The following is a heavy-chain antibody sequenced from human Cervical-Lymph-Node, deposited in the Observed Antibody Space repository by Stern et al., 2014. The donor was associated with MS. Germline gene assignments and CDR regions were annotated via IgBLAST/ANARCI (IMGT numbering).Heavy chain of an antibody. J-gene: IGHJ1*01. CDR2: IWYDGSNR. CDR1: GFTFSSSG. CDR3: AREGGNTAEYFQH. V-gene: IGHV3-33*01. D-gene: IGHD4-23*01. Sequence: VQLLESGGGVVQPGRSLRLSCAASGFTFSSSGMHWVRQAPGKGLEWLGIIWYDGSNRYYADSVKGRFTISRDNSKNTLYLQMNSLRAEDTAVYYCAREGGNTAEYFQHWGQGTLVTVSS.